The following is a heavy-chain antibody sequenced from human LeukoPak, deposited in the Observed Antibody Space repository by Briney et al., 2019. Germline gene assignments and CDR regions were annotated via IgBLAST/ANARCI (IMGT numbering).Heavy chain of an antibody. D-gene: IGHD3-16*01. J-gene: IGHJ5*02. Sequence: GASVKVSCKASGYTFTSYYMHWVRQAPGQGLEWMGIINPSGGSTSYAQKFQGRVTMTRDMSTSTVYMELSSLRSEDTAVYYCARNLYDYVWGSINWFDPWGQGTLVTVSS. CDR2: INPSGGST. CDR3: ARNLYDYVWGSINWFDP. V-gene: IGHV1-46*01. CDR1: GYTFTSYY.